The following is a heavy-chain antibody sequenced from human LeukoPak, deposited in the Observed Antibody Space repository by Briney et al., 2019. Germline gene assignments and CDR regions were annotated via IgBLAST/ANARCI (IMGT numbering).Heavy chain of an antibody. CDR2: INPSSNTT. CDR1: GYTFTSHN. CDR3: ARMGYSSDSYFDY. J-gene: IGHJ4*02. V-gene: IGHV1-46*01. D-gene: IGHD6-19*01. Sequence: VASVKVSFKASGYTFTSHNMHWVRQAPGQGLEWMGVINPSSNTTSYAQRFQGRVTMTRDTSTSTVYMELSTLRSEDTAVHYCARMGYSSDSYFDYWGQGTLVAVSS.